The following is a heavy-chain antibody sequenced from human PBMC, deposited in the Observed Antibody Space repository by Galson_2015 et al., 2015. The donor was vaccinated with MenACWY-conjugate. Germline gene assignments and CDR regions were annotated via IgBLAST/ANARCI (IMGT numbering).Heavy chain of an antibody. J-gene: IGHJ5*02. V-gene: IGHV3-74*01. CDR1: GFTFSSYW. D-gene: IGHD6-13*01. CDR3: ARWGQGLAASEDNWFDP. Sequence: SLRLSCAASGFTFSSYWMHWVRQGPGKGLVWVSRINSDGSSTNYADSVKGRFTISRDNAKNTLYLQMNSLRTEDTAVYYCARWGQGLAASEDNWFDPWGQGTLVTVSS. CDR2: INSDGSST.